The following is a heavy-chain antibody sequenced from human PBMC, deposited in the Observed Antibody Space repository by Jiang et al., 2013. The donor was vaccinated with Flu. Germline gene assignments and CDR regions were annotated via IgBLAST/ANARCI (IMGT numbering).Heavy chain of an antibody. V-gene: IGHV4-4*02. Sequence: GLVKPSGTLSLTCAVSGGSISSSNWWSWVRQPPGKGLEWIGEIYHSGSTNYNPSLKSRVFISVDKSKNQFSLKLRSVTAADTAVYYCARRVVVADASYDYWGQGTLVTVSS. CDR3: ARRVVVADASYDY. CDR2: IYHSGST. CDR1: GGSISSSNW. J-gene: IGHJ4*02. D-gene: IGHD2-2*01.